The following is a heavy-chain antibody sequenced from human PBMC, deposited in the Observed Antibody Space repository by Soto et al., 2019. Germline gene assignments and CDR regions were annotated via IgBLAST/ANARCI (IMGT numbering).Heavy chain of an antibody. D-gene: IGHD2-2*01. J-gene: IGHJ4*02. Sequence: PGESLNISFKGSGYTLTTYWISWVRQMPGKVLEWMGRIDPSDSYTEYSPSFQGHVTISADKSISTGYLQWSSLKASDNAMYYCARVLLATAARYWGEGRLVSVSS. CDR2: IDPSDSYT. CDR3: ARVLLATAARY. V-gene: IGHV5-10-1*01. CDR1: GYTLTTYW.